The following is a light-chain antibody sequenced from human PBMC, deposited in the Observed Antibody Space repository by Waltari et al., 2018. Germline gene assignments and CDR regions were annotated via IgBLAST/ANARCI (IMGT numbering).Light chain of an antibody. CDR2: NAS. CDR1: QHIHSL. V-gene: IGKV1-5*03. Sequence: DIQLAQSPSTVSASVGDRVTITCRASQHIHSLLAWYQQKPGKAPKALIFNASNLHSGVPSSFSGSGFGTEFTLTISSLQPDDFATYYCQKYNRPWTFGQGTRVDIK. CDR3: QKYNRPWT. J-gene: IGKJ1*01.